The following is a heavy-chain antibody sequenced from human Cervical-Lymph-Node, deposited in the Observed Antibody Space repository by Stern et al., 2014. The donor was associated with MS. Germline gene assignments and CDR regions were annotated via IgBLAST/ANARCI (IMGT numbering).Heavy chain of an antibody. V-gene: IGHV5-51*01. J-gene: IGHJ6*02. CDR1: GYNFGDYW. CDR3: ARHQPAATFAMDV. CDR2: IFPAASDS. D-gene: IGHD2-2*01. Sequence: EVQLLESGAEVKKPGESLKISCKGSGYNFGDYWIGWVRQKPGKGLEWMGTIFPAASDSRYSPSFEGQVTISADESIGTAFLQSSSLKASDTGIYYCARHQPAATFAMDVWGQGTTVIVSS.